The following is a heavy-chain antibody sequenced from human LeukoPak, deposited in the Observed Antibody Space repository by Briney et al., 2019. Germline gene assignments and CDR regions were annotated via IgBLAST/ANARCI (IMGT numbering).Heavy chain of an antibody. V-gene: IGHV3-64*01. CDR1: GFTFSSYV. CDR3: AAQGGLTGAYDP. Sequence: GGSLRPSCAASGFTFSSYVMLWVRQAPGMGLEYVSSIDPDGETSYYANSVKGRFTISRDNSNNMLYLHMGSLTSEDMAVYYCAAQGGLTGAYDPWGQGTLVTVSS. CDR2: IDPDGETS. D-gene: IGHD1-20*01. J-gene: IGHJ5*02.